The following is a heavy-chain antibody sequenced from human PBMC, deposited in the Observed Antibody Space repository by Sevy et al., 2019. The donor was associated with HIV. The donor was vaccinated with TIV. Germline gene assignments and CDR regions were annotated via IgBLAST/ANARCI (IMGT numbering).Heavy chain of an antibody. V-gene: IGHV3-30*18. D-gene: IGHD2-2*01. J-gene: IGHJ6*02. CDR3: AKENSNIVVVPAAPPDV. CDR1: GFTFSSYG. Sequence: GGSLRLSCAASGFTFSSYGMHWVRQAPGKGLEWVAVISYDGSNKYYADSVKGRFTISSDNSKNTLYLQMNSLRSEDTAVYYCAKENSNIVVVPAAPPDVSGQGTTVTVSS. CDR2: ISYDGSNK.